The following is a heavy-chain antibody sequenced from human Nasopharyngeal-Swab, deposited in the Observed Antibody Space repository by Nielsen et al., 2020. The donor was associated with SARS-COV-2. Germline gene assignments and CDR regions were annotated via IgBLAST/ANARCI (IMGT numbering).Heavy chain of an antibody. CDR1: GYTFTSYG. CDR3: ARGHSSGWYDYYYYGMDV. CDR2: ISAYNGNT. D-gene: IGHD6-19*01. V-gene: IGHV1-18*01. Sequence: ASVKVSCKASGYTFTSYGISWVRQAPGQGLEWMGWISAYNGNTNYAQKLQGRVTTTTDTSTSTAYMELRSLRSDDTAVYYCARGHSSGWYDYYYYGMDVWGQGTTVTVSS. J-gene: IGHJ6*02.